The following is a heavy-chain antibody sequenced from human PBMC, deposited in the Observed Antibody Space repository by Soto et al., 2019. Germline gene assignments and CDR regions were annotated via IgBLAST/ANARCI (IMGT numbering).Heavy chain of an antibody. Sequence: SVKVSCKASGGTFNNYPITWVRQAPGAGLEWMGGSIPIFGTANYAQKFQGRVTISVDESTSTAYMELSSLRSEDTAVYYCARGRGYSGDDHYYYFDMDVWGQGTTVTVS. CDR1: GGTFNNYP. CDR2: SIPIFGTA. V-gene: IGHV1-69*13. CDR3: ARGRGYSGDDHYYYFDMDV. J-gene: IGHJ6*02. D-gene: IGHD5-12*01.